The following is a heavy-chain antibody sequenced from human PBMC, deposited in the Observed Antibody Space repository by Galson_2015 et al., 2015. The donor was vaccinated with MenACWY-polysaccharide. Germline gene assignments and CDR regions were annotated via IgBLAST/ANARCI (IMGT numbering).Heavy chain of an antibody. V-gene: IGHV3-48*02. J-gene: IGHJ6*02. CDR1: EFTFSSYW. D-gene: IGHD2-21*02. CDR2: ISSGSSTI. Sequence: SLRLSCAASEFTFSSYWMSWVRQAPGKGLEWVSYISSGSSTIYYADSVKGRFTISRDNAKNSLYLQMNSLRDEDTAIYYCARSCGGDCFYYYGMDVWGQGTTVTVSS. CDR3: ARSCGGDCFYYYGMDV.